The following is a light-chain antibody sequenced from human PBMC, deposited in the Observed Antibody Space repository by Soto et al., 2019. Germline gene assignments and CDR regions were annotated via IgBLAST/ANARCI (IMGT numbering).Light chain of an antibody. CDR1: QSVSSSY. Sequence: EIVLTQSPGTLSLSPGERATISCRASQSVSSSYLAWYQQKPGQAPRLLIYGASSRATGIPDRFSGSGSGTDFTVTISRLEPEDFAVYYCQQYGSSPPMYTFGQGTKLEIK. CDR3: QQYGSSPPMYT. J-gene: IGKJ2*01. V-gene: IGKV3-20*01. CDR2: GAS.